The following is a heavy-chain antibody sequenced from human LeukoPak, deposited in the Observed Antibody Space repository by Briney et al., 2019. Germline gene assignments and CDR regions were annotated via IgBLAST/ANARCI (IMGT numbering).Heavy chain of an antibody. J-gene: IGHJ5*02. Sequence: SETLSLTCTVSGGSISRYYWTWIRQPPGKGLEWIGYSYYSGSTNYNPSLKSRVTISVDTSKNQFSLKLSSVTAADRAVYYCARGWFGETGFGPWGQGTLVTASS. CDR2: SYYSGST. V-gene: IGHV4-59*01. CDR3: ARGWFGETGFGP. D-gene: IGHD3-10*01. CDR1: GGSISRYY.